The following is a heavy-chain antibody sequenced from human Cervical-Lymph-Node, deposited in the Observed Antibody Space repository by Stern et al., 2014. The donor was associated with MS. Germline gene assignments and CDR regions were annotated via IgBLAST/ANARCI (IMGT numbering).Heavy chain of an antibody. Sequence: QVQLQESGPGLVKPSQTLSLTCTVSGGSISSAYTYWSWIRQLPDKGLEWIGYISYAGHAYYNPALRSRVTISVDTSQNQFSLRLSSVTAADTAIYYCARERGWATGEAGPDYWGRGTLVTVSS. CDR1: GGSISSAYTY. CDR3: ARERGWATGEAGPDY. CDR2: ISYAGHA. J-gene: IGHJ4*02. D-gene: IGHD1-1*01. V-gene: IGHV4-31*03.